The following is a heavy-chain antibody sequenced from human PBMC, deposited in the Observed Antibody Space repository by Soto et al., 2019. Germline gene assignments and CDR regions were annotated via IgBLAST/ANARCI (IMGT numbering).Heavy chain of an antibody. D-gene: IGHD3-10*01. Sequence: NPSETLSLTCTVSGGSISSYYWSWIRQPAGKGLEWIGRIYTSGSTNYNPSLKSRVTMSVDTSKNQFSLKLSSVTAADTAVYYCASLIWFGEFYGMDVWGQGTTVTVSS. CDR3: ASLIWFGEFYGMDV. V-gene: IGHV4-4*07. CDR2: IYTSGST. CDR1: GGSISSYY. J-gene: IGHJ6*02.